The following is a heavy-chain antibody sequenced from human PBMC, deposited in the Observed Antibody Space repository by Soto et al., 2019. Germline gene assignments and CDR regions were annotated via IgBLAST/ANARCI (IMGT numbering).Heavy chain of an antibody. V-gene: IGHV3-23*01. D-gene: IGHD3-10*01. J-gene: IGHJ3*01. Sequence: EVQLLESGGGLVQPGGSLRLSCAASGFTFSSYAMSWVRQAPGKGLEWVSAISGSGGSTYYAVSVKGRFTISRDNSKNTLYMQMHSLSAEDTAVYYCAQAEVRGVIYAFDLWGQGTMVTVSS. CDR2: ISGSGGST. CDR3: AQAEVRGVIYAFDL. CDR1: GFTFSSYA.